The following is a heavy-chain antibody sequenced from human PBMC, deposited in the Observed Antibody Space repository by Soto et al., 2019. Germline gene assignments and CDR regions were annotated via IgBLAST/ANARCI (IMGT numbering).Heavy chain of an antibody. Sequence: EVQLAESGGGLAQPGGSLRLSCVGSGFTFSSFEMNWVRQTPGKGLEWLSYIGRSGETIYYAASVKGRFTISRDNAKSPLFLQMNGLRDEDAGIYYCARDFWGLSHCDYWGQGAPVTVSS. CDR3: ARDFWGLSHCDY. V-gene: IGHV3-48*03. CDR2: IGRSGETI. J-gene: IGHJ4*02. CDR1: GFTFSSFE. D-gene: IGHD3-16*01.